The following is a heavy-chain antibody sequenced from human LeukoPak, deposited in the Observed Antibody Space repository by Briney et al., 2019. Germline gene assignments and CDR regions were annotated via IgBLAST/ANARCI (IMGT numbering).Heavy chain of an antibody. CDR2: IYYSGST. J-gene: IGHJ3*02. Sequence: SETLSLTCIVSGGSISSSSYYWGWIRQPPGKGLEWIGSIYYSGSTYYNPSLKSRVTISVDTSKNQFSLKLSSVTAADTAVYYCARPGGYCSSTSCYGPRHAFDIWGQGTMVTVSS. V-gene: IGHV4-39*01. CDR1: GGSISSSSYY. CDR3: ARPGGYCSSTSCYGPRHAFDI. D-gene: IGHD2-2*01.